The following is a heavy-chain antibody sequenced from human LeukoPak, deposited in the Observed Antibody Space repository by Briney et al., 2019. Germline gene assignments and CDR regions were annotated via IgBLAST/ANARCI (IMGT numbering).Heavy chain of an antibody. D-gene: IGHD3-3*01. Sequence: SETLSLTCTVSGGSISSGDYYWSWIRQPPGKGLEWIAYISHSGGTYYNPSLKSRATISLDTSRNQFSLKLSSVTAADTAVYYCARGRITIFGVVISPRNYFDYWGQGTLVTVSS. J-gene: IGHJ4*02. V-gene: IGHV4-30-4*01. CDR1: GGSISSGDYY. CDR3: ARGRITIFGVVISPRNYFDY. CDR2: ISHSGGT.